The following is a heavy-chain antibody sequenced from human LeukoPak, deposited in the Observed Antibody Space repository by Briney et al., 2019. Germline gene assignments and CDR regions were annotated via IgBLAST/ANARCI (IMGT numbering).Heavy chain of an antibody. V-gene: IGHV1-46*01. Sequence: ASVKVSCKASGYTFTSYYMHWVRQAPGQGLEWMGIINPSGGSTSYAQKFQGRVTMTRDTSTSTVYMELSSLRPEDTAVYYCAIELGYSSSWYGTFDYWGQGTLVTVSS. CDR3: AIELGYSSSWYGTFDY. D-gene: IGHD6-13*01. CDR2: INPSGGST. CDR1: GYTFTSYY. J-gene: IGHJ4*02.